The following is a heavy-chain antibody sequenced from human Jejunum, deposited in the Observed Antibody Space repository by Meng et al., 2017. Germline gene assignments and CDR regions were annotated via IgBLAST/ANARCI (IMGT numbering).Heavy chain of an antibody. CDR1: GGSSSGFY. J-gene: IGHJ4*02. D-gene: IGHD1-14*01. V-gene: IGHV4-34*01. CDR2: IHPSGST. CDR3: TRGTDRAKSGDY. Sequence: QVHPHQWVADRLNPPEALSLTGAVYGGSSSGFYLSWIRQPPGKGLEWIGEIHPSGSTDYNPSLKSRLTISLDTSKNQFSLSLNSATAADTGIYYCTRGTDRAKSGDYWGQGTLVTISS.